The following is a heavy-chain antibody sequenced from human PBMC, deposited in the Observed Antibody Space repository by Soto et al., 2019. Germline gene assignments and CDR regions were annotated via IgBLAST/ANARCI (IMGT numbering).Heavy chain of an antibody. CDR1: GYTFTGYY. CDR3: ARADDYGDYFDY. V-gene: IGHV1-2*04. Sequence: ASVKVSCKASGYTFTGYYMHWVRQAPGQGLEWMGWINPNSGGTNYAQKFQGWVTMTRDTSISTAYIELSRLRSDDTAVYYCARADDYGDYFDYWGQGTLVTVSS. CDR2: INPNSGGT. D-gene: IGHD4-17*01. J-gene: IGHJ4*02.